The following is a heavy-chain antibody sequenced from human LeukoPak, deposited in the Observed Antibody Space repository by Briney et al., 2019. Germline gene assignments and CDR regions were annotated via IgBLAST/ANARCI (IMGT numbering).Heavy chain of an antibody. J-gene: IGHJ4*02. CDR2: IRYDGSNK. CDR1: GFTFSSYG. V-gene: IGHV3-30*02. CDR3: AKSPAIAVPGIVFDY. Sequence: GGSLRLSCAASGFTFSSYGMHWVRQAPGKGLEWVAFIRYDGSNKYYADSVKGRFTISRDNSKNTLYLQMNSLRAEDTAFYYCAKSPAIAVPGIVFDYWGQGTLVTVSS. D-gene: IGHD6-19*01.